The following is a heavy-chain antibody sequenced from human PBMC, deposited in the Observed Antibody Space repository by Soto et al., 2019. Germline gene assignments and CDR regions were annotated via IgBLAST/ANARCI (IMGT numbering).Heavy chain of an antibody. CDR3: AREESYYGSGHVVDV. J-gene: IGHJ6*02. V-gene: IGHV3-7*03. CDR2: IKQDGSEK. D-gene: IGHD3-10*01. CDR1: GFTFSSYW. Sequence: EVQLVESGGGLVQPGGSLRLSCAASGFTFSSYWMSWVRQAPGKGLEWVANIKQDGSEKYYVDSVKGRFTISRDNAKNSLYLQMNSLRAEDTAVYYCAREESYYGSGHVVDVWGQGTTVTVSS.